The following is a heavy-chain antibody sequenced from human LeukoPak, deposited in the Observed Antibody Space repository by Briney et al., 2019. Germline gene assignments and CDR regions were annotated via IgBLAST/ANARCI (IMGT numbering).Heavy chain of an antibody. CDR1: GGTFSSYA. V-gene: IGHV1-2*02. D-gene: IGHD6-19*01. J-gene: IGHJ4*02. CDR2: INPNSGGT. CDR3: ARGRTPKVAGLEGY. Sequence: ASVKVSCKASGGTFSSYAISWVRQAPGQGLEWMGWINPNSGGTNYAQKFQGRVTMTRDTSISTAYMEMSSLRSEDTAMYYCARGRTPKVAGLEGYWGQGTQVTVSS.